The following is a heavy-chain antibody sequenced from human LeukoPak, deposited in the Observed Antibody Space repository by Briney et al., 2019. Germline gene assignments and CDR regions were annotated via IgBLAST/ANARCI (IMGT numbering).Heavy chain of an antibody. CDR3: AQRGLGLGPNWYFDL. Sequence: SVKVSCKASGGTFSSYAISWVRQAPGQGLEWMGGIIPIFGTANYAQKFQGRVTITADESTSTAYMELSSLRSEDTAVYYCAQRGLGLGPNWYFDLWGRGTLVTVSS. CDR2: IIPIFGTA. J-gene: IGHJ2*01. CDR1: GGTFSSYA. V-gene: IGHV1-69*13. D-gene: IGHD5-24*01.